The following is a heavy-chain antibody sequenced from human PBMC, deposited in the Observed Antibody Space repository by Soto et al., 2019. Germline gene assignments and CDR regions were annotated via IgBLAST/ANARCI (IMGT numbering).Heavy chain of an antibody. J-gene: IGHJ6*03. V-gene: IGHV4-39*07. CDR3: ARGPVAGTGSNYYYMDV. CDR2: INHSGST. Sequence: SETLSLTCTVSGGSISSGDYYWSWIRQPPGKGLEWIGDINHSGSTNYNPSLKSRVTISVDTSKNQFSLKLSSVTAADTAVYYCARGPVAGTGSNYYYMDVWGKGTTVTVSS. CDR1: GGSISSGDYY. D-gene: IGHD6-19*01.